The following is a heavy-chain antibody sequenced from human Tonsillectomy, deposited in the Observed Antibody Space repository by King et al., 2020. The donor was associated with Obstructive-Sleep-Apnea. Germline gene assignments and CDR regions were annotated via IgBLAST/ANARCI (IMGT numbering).Heavy chain of an antibody. Sequence: TLKESGPTLVKPTQTLTLTCTFSGFSLSTTGVGVGWIRQPPGKTLELLVSIYRASSKRFTPSLECRLTITNATTKNQVVLTVTNTDPVDTATYYSTHSRGNFYDISAPPYFDYWGQGALVTVSS. V-gene: IGHV2-5*02. CDR3: THSRGNFYDISAPPYFDY. D-gene: IGHD3-9*01. CDR1: GFSLSTTGVG. J-gene: IGHJ4*02. CDR2: IYRASSK.